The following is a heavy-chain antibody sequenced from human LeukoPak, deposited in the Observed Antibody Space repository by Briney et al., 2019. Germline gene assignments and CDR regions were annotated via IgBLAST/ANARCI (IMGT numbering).Heavy chain of an antibody. CDR2: IYSGGST. D-gene: IGHD6-19*01. CDR1: GFTVSSNY. J-gene: IGHJ4*02. Sequence: GGSLRLSCAASGFTVSSNYMSWVRQAPGKGLEWVSVIYSGGSTYYADSVKGRFTISRDNSKNTLYLQMDSLRAEDTAVYYCARVGSSGWYADYWGQGTLVTVSS. CDR3: ARVGSSGWYADY. V-gene: IGHV3-53*01.